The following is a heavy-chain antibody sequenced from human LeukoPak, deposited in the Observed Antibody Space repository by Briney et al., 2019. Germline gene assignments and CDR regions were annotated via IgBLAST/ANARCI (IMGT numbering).Heavy chain of an antibody. CDR1: GDSVSSNSAT. CDR3: ARGSGSYYAFDI. V-gene: IGHV6-1*01. CDR2: TYYRSKWLS. J-gene: IGHJ3*02. Sequence: SQTLSLTCAISGDSVSSNSATWNWIRQSPSRGLEWLGRTYYRSKWLSDYAVSVKSRTTFNPDTSKNQLSLQLNSVTPEDTAVYYCARGSGSYYAFDIWGQGTMVTVSS. D-gene: IGHD1-26*01.